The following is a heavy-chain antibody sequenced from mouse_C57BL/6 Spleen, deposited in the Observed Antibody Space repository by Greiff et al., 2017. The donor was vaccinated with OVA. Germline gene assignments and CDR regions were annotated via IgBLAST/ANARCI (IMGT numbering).Heavy chain of an antibody. Sequence: EVKLEESGPGLVKPSQSLSLTCSVTGYSITSGYYWNWIRQFPGNKLEWMGYISYDGSNNYNPSLKNRISITRDTSKNQFFLKLNSVTTEDTATYYCARGLGRPYFDYWGQGTTLTVSS. CDR1: GYSITSGYY. V-gene: IGHV3-6*01. CDR3: ARGLGRPYFDY. D-gene: IGHD4-1*01. CDR2: ISYDGSN. J-gene: IGHJ2*01.